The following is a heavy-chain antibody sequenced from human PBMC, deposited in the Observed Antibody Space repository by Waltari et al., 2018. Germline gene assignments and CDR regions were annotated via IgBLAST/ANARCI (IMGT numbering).Heavy chain of an antibody. CDR2: IYPSGST. Sequence: QVQLQESGPGLVKPSETLSLTCAVSGYSISSGYYWGWIRQPPGKGLEWIGSIYPSGSTYYNPSLKRRVTISVDTSKNQCSLKLSSVTAADTAVYYCARHSSVAGTISFDYWGQGTLVTVSS. J-gene: IGHJ4*02. D-gene: IGHD6-19*01. V-gene: IGHV4-38-2*01. CDR1: GYSISSGYY. CDR3: ARHSSVAGTISFDY.